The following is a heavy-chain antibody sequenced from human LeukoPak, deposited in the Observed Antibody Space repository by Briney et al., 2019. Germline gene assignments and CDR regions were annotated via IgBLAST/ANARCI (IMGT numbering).Heavy chain of an antibody. Sequence: GGSLRLSCAASGFTFSSYAMSWVRQAPVKGLEWVSAISGSGGSTYYADSVKGRFTTSRDDSKNTLSLQMNSLRAEDTAVYYCAKDQGRGYSYGYGDYWGQGTLVTVSS. CDR3: AKDQGRGYSYGYGDY. CDR2: ISGSGGST. V-gene: IGHV3-23*01. D-gene: IGHD5-18*01. J-gene: IGHJ4*02. CDR1: GFTFSSYA.